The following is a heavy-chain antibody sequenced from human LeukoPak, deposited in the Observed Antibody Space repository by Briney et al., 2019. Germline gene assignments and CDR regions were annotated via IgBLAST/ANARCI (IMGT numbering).Heavy chain of an antibody. J-gene: IGHJ4*02. CDR2: IYPGDSDT. D-gene: IGHD3-22*01. CDR3: ARAAYYYDSSGYSGYLGY. Sequence: GEALEISCKGSGYLFTSYWIGGVRQRPGKGLEWMGIIYPGDSDTRYSPSFQGQVTISADKSISTAYLQWSSLKASDTAMYYCARAAYYYDSSGYSGYLGYWGQGTLVTVSS. V-gene: IGHV5-51*01. CDR1: GYLFTSYW.